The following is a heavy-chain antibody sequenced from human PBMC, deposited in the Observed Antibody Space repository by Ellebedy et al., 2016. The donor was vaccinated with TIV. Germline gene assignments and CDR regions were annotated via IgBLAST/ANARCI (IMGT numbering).Heavy chain of an antibody. CDR2: IKIDGTDK. Sequence: GGSLRLSCAASGFTFTNYWMDWVRQAPGQGLEWAANIKIDGTDKNYVDSVRGRFTISRDNATNSVYLQMNSLRVEDTAVYYCVREMYSFDSWGQGTLVTVSS. CDR3: VREMYSFDS. CDR1: GFTFTNYW. J-gene: IGHJ4*02. V-gene: IGHV3-7*04.